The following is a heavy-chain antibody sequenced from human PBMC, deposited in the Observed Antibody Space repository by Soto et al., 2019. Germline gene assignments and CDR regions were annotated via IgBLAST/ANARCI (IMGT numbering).Heavy chain of an antibody. J-gene: IGHJ4*02. D-gene: IGHD3-16*01. Sequence: PGGSLRLSCAASGFTFSSYGMHWVRQAPGKGLEWVAFIWHDGGNKFYAESVKGRFTISRDNSKNTLYLQMTSLSAEDTAMYYCTRDGDVNTGFGKDYWGQLPLVTVSS. CDR1: GFTFSSYG. V-gene: IGHV3-33*01. CDR2: IWHDGGNK. CDR3: TRDGDVNTGFGKDY.